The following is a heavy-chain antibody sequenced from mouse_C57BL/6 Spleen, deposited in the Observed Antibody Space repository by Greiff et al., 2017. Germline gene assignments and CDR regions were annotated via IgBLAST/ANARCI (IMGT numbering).Heavy chain of an antibody. CDR1: GFTFSSYA. V-gene: IGHV5S21*01. CDR3: TRGGDYGSSYWYFDV. J-gene: IGHJ1*03. D-gene: IGHD1-1*01. Sequence: EVKVEESGEGLVKPGGSLKLSCAASGFTFSSYAMSWVRQTPEKRLEWVAYISSGGDYIYYADTVKGRFTLSRDNARNTLYLQMSSLKSEDTAMYYGTRGGDYGSSYWYFDVWGTGTTVTVSS. CDR2: ISSGGDYI.